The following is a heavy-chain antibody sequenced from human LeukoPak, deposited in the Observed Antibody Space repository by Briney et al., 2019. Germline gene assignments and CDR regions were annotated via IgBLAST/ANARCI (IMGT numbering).Heavy chain of an antibody. CDR3: ASEMATIYDY. CDR1: GGSISSYY. D-gene: IGHD5-24*01. J-gene: IGHJ4*02. CDR2: IYTTGST. Sequence: SETLSLTCTVSGGSISSYYWSWIRQPAGKGLEWIGHIYTTGSTNYNPTLKSRVAMSVDTSKNQFSLKLSSVTAADTAVYYCASEMATIYDYWGQGTLVTVSS. V-gene: IGHV4-4*07.